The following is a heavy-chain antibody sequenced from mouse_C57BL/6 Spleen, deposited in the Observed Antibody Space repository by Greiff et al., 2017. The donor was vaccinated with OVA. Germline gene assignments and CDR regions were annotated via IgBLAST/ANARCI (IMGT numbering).Heavy chain of an antibody. CDR2: IDPSASYT. Sequence: QVQLQQSGAELVMPGASVKLSCKASGYTFTSYWLHWVKQRPGQGLEWIGEIDPSASYTNYNQKFKGKSTLTVDKSSSTAYMQLSSLTSEDSAVYYCARYFYYAMDYWGQGTSVTVSS. CDR1: GYTFTSYW. CDR3: ARYFYYAMDY. V-gene: IGHV1-69*01. J-gene: IGHJ4*01.